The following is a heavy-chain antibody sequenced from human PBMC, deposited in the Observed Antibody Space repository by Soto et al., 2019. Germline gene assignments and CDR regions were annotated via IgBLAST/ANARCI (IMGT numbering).Heavy chain of an antibody. CDR3: AAGGGLPRYY. CDR2: IYHSGST. D-gene: IGHD5-12*01. Sequence: QLQLQESGSGLVKPSQTLSLTCAVSGGSISSGGYSWSWIRQPPGKGLEWIGYIYHSGSTYYNPSLQSRVTISGDRSKHQFSLQRRSVTAGDTAVYYCAAGGGLPRYYWGQGTLVTVSS. V-gene: IGHV4-30-2*01. CDR1: GGSISSGGYS. J-gene: IGHJ4*02.